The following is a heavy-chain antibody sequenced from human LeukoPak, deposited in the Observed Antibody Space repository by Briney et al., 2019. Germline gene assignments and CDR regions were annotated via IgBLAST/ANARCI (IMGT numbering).Heavy chain of an antibody. CDR3: AREGQSPYCSSTSCYRGYWFDP. CDR1: GYTFTSYG. D-gene: IGHD2-2*02. J-gene: IGHJ5*02. CDR2: ISAYNGNT. Sequence: ASVKVSCKASGYTFTSYGISWVRQAPGQGLEWMGWISAYNGNTDYAQKVQGRVTMTTDTSTSTGYMELRSLRSDDTAVYYCAREGQSPYCSSTSCYRGYWFDPWGQGTLVTVSS. V-gene: IGHV1-18*01.